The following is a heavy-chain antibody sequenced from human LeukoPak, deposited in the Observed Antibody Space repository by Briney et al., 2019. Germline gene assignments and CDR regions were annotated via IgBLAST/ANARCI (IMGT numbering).Heavy chain of an antibody. Sequence: ASVTVSCKASGGTLSSYAISWVRQAPGQGLEWMGWINPNSGGTNYAQKFQGRVTMTRDTSISTAYMELSRLRSDDTAVYYCARPYSSGWYSAAVRFDYWGQGTLVTVSS. CDR3: ARPYSSGWYSAAVRFDY. J-gene: IGHJ4*02. D-gene: IGHD6-19*01. CDR1: GGTLSSYA. CDR2: INPNSGGT. V-gene: IGHV1-2*02.